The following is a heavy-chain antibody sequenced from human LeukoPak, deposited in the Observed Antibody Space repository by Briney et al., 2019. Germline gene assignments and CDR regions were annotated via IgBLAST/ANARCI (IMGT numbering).Heavy chain of an antibody. Sequence: SETLSLTCSVSGGSMNSYYWSWVRQSPGKGLEWIGYIYCGGSTNYNPSLKSRVTISVDTSKNQISLMQSSVTAADTAVYYCARHVWLQPFDYWGQGTLVTVSS. J-gene: IGHJ4*02. V-gene: IGHV4-59*08. CDR1: GGSMNSYY. CDR2: IYCGGST. CDR3: ARHVWLQPFDY. D-gene: IGHD3-9*01.